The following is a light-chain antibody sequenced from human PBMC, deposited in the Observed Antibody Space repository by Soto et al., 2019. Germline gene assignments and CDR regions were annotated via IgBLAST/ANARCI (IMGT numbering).Light chain of an antibody. CDR1: SSDIGAYNY. Sequence: QSVLTQPRSVSGSPGQSVTISCAGSSSDIGAYNYVSWFQQHPGKAPKLMIYDVNKRPSGVPDRFSGSKSGTSATLGITGFQTGDEADYYCGSWDSSLSAYVFGTGTKVTVL. CDR2: DVN. CDR3: GSWDSSLSAYV. J-gene: IGLJ1*01. V-gene: IGLV2-11*01.